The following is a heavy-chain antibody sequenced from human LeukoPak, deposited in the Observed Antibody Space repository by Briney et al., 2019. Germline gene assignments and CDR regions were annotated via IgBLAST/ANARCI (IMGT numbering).Heavy chain of an antibody. CDR2: INPNSGGT. V-gene: IGHV1-2*02. D-gene: IGHD6-13*01. CDR3: ARELHSSSWGSVY. J-gene: IGHJ4*02. Sequence: ASVKVSCKAFGYTFTGYYMHWVRQAPGQGLEWMGWINPNSGGTNYAQKFQGRVTMTRDTSISTAYMELSRLRSDDTAVYYCARELHSSSWGSVYWGQGTLVTVSP. CDR1: GYTFTGYY.